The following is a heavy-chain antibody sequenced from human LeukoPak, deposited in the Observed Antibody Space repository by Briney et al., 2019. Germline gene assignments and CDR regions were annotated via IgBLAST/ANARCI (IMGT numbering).Heavy chain of an antibody. Sequence: GGSLRLSCAASGFILSNYAMHWVRQPAGKGLEWVSALGTAGDTFYPGSVKGRFTIPRDNAKKSLFLQMSSLRAEDTAIYYCARQSTPHGNFDYWGQGTLVTVSS. CDR2: LGTAGDT. V-gene: IGHV3-13*01. CDR3: ARQSTPHGNFDY. CDR1: GFILSNYA. J-gene: IGHJ4*02. D-gene: IGHD5-24*01.